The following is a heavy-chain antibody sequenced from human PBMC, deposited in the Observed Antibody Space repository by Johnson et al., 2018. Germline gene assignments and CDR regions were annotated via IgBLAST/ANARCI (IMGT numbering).Heavy chain of an antibody. V-gene: IGHV3-30*03. CDR2: LTYDGRNK. CDR1: GFTLNSYG. CDR3: ARSGPGWHDD. D-gene: IGHD3-10*01. J-gene: IGHJ3*01. Sequence: QVQLVQSGGGVVQPGRSXRLSCAVSGFTLNSYGVPWVRQAPGTGLEWVAVLTYDGRNKDYADSVKGRFTISRDTSKNTLNLKMNSLTTEDPPVYDCARSGPGWHDDWGQGTLVNVSS.